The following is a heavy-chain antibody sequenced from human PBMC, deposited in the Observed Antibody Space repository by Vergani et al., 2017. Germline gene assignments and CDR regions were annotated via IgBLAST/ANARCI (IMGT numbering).Heavy chain of an antibody. CDR1: GGSFSGYY. D-gene: IGHD2-15*01. J-gene: IGHJ2*01. Sequence: QVQLQQWGAGLLKPSETLSLTCAVYGGSFSGYYWSWIRQPPGKGLEWIGEINHSGSTNYNPSLKNRGTISVDTSKNKFSLKLTSVTAADTAVYYCARRRIGYCSGGSCYAWYFDLWGRGTLVTVSS. CDR3: ARRRIGYCSGGSCYAWYFDL. CDR2: INHSGST. V-gene: IGHV4-34*01.